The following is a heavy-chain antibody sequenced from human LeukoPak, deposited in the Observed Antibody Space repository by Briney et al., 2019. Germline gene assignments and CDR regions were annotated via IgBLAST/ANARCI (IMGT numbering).Heavy chain of an antibody. J-gene: IGHJ3*02. CDR2: INPNSGGT. CDR1: GYTFTGYY. Sequence: APVKVSCKASGYTFTGYYMHWVRQAPGQGLEWMGRINPNSGGTNYAQKFQGRVTMTRDTSISTAYMELSRLRSDDTAVYYCARESGYVLRGAFDIWGQGTMVTVSS. CDR3: ARESGYVLRGAFDI. D-gene: IGHD5-12*01. V-gene: IGHV1-2*06.